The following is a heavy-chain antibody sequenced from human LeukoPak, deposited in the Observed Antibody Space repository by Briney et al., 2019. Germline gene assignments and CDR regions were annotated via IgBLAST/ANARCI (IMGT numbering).Heavy chain of an antibody. CDR1: GYSFTSYW. J-gene: IGHJ6*03. V-gene: IGHV5-51*01. CDR2: IYPGDSDT. Sequence: GESLKISCKGSGYSFTSYWTGWVRQMPGKGLEWMGIIYPGDSDTRYSPSFQGQVTISADKSISTAYLQWSSLKASDTAMYYCARQIEYSSSSDQTSHYYYYMDVWGKGTTVTVSS. CDR3: ARQIEYSSSSDQTSHYYYYMDV. D-gene: IGHD6-6*01.